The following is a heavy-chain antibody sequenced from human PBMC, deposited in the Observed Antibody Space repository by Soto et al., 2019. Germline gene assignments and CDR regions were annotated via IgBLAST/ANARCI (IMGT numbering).Heavy chain of an antibody. D-gene: IGHD3-10*01. CDR2: ISSNGGST. CDR3: VKSGHRKISGPNWFDP. J-gene: IGHJ5*02. V-gene: IGHV3-64D*08. Sequence: GGSLRLSCSASGFTFSSYAMHWVRQAPGKGLEYVSAISSNGGSTYYADSVKGRFTISRDNSKNTLYLQMSSLRAEDTAVYYCVKSGHRKISGPNWFDPWGQGTLVTVSS. CDR1: GFTFSSYA.